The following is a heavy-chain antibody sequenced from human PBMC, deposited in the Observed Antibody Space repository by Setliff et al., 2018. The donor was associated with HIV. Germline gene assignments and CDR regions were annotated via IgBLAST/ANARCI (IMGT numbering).Heavy chain of an antibody. J-gene: IGHJ2*01. CDR2: IYSSGST. D-gene: IGHD5-18*01. Sequence: SETLSLTCTASGGSISSGGHYWSWIRQHPGKGLEWTGHIYSSGSTYYNPSLKSRLTISVDTSKNQFSLKLTSVTAADTAVYFCAGGLGGAVSRNNRQPCLQLSGCSSADTACSWNCLW. V-gene: IGHV4-31*03. CDR3: AGGLGGAVSRNNRQPCLQLSGCSSADTACSWNCL. CDR1: GGSISSGGHY.